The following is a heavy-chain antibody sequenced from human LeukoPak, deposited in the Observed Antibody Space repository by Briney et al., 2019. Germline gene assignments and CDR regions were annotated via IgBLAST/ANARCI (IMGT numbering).Heavy chain of an antibody. V-gene: IGHV3-74*01. CDR1: GNYW. D-gene: IGHD2-2*01. Sequence: GGSLRLSCAASGNYWMHWVRQAPGKGLLWVSHINSDGSWTTYADSVKGRFTISKDNAKNTVHLQMNNLRAEDTAVYYCVSFYETYWGRGTLVTVSS. CDR2: INSDGSWT. J-gene: IGHJ1*01. CDR3: VSFYETY.